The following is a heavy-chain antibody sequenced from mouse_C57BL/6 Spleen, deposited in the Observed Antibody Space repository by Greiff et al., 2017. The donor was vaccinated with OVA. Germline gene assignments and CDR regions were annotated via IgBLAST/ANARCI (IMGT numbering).Heavy chain of an antibody. D-gene: IGHD1-1*01. CDR3: VIYYGRGAY. J-gene: IGHJ3*01. Sequence: QVQLQQPGAELVRPGSSVKLSCKASGYTFTSYWMDWVKQRPGQGLEWIGNIYPSDSETHYNQKFKDKATLTVDKSSSTAYMQLSSLTSEDSAVYYCVIYYGRGAYWGQGTLVTVSA. CDR2: IYPSDSET. V-gene: IGHV1-61*01. CDR1: GYTFTSYW.